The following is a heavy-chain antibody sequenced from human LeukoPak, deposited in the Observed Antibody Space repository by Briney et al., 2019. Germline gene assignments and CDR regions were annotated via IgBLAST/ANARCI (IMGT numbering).Heavy chain of an antibody. CDR3: ARGGYYFDY. CDR2: IYYSGST. Sequence: SETLPLTFTVYSGPLYSYYWTSIRQPPGKGLEWIGYIYYSGSTNFNPSLESRVTISVDTAKNQFALKMSSVTGADTAIYYCARGGYYFDYWGQGSLVTVSS. CDR1: SGPLYSYY. V-gene: IGHV4-59*01. J-gene: IGHJ4*02.